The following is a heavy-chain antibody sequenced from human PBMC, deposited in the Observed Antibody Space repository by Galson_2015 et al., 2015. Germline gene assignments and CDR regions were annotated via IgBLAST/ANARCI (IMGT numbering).Heavy chain of an antibody. CDR3: ARHLTEYKYAMDV. V-gene: IGHV4-61*07. CDR2: IYYSGTT. D-gene: IGHD6-6*01. CDR1: YS. J-gene: IGHJ6*02. Sequence: YSWDWLRQPPGKGLEWIADIYYSGTTNYNPSLQSRVTISLDTSRNQFSLTLSSVTAADTAVYYCARHLTEYKYAMDVWGQGTTVTVSS.